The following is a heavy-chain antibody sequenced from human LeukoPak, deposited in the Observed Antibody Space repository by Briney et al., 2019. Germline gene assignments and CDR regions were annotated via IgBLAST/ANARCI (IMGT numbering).Heavy chain of an antibody. CDR3: ARLRGYSYGYGDY. D-gene: IGHD5-18*01. J-gene: IGHJ4*02. CDR2: ITISSNFI. Sequence: GGSLRLSCAASGFSLSSYSMNWVRQAPGKGLEWVSSITISSNFIYYADSVKGRFTISRVNAKSSLFLQMNSLRAEDTAVYYCARLRGYSYGYGDYWGQGTLVTVSS. V-gene: IGHV3-21*01. CDR1: GFSLSSYS.